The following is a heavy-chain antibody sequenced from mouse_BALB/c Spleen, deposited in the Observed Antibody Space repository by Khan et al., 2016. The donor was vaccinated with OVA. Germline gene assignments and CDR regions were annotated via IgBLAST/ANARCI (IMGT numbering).Heavy chain of an antibody. V-gene: IGHV2-2*02. Sequence: VQLQESGPGLVQPSQSLSITCTVSGFSLTYYGVHWVRQSPGKGLEWLGVIWSGGSTDYNAALISRLNISKDNSKSQAFFKMNSLQVNDTAIYYCARNDDYDEGLAYWGQGTLVTVSA. CDR1: GFSLTYYG. D-gene: IGHD2-4*01. CDR2: IWSGGST. CDR3: ARNDDYDEGLAY. J-gene: IGHJ3*01.